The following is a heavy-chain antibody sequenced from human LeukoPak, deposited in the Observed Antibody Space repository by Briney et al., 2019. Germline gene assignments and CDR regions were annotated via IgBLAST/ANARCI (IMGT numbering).Heavy chain of an antibody. D-gene: IGHD1-7*01. CDR1: GFSFTSSA. CDR2: IDVGSGNT. CDR3: AAGPYKWNYVGYFDL. Sequence: GASVKVSCKASGFSFTSSAVQWVRQARGQRPEWIGWIDVGSGNTNYAQKFQERVTITRDMSTTTAYMELSSLRFEDTAVYYCAAGPYKWNYVGYFDLWGRGTLVTVSS. V-gene: IGHV1-58*01. J-gene: IGHJ2*01.